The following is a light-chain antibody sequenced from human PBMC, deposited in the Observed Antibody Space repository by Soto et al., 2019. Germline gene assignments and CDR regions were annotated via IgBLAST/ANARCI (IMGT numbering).Light chain of an antibody. CDR3: QQSSSTPST. Sequence: DIQMTQSPSSLSASVGDRVTITCRASQSISSYLNWYQQKPGKAPKLLIYAASSLQSGVPSRFSGSGSGTDFTLTISSLQPEDFETYYCQQSSSTPSTLGQGTRLEIK. V-gene: IGKV1-39*01. J-gene: IGKJ5*01. CDR1: QSISSY. CDR2: AAS.